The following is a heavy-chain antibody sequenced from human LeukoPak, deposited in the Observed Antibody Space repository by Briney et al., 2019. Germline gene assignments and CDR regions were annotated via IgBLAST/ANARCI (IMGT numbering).Heavy chain of an antibody. J-gene: IGHJ6*03. V-gene: IGHV3-48*01. CDR1: GFTFTSCA. D-gene: IGHD4-17*01. CDR2: ISASSANI. Sequence: GGSLRLSCTASGFTFTSCAMNWVRQTPGKGLEWVSYISASSANIHYADSVKGRFTVSRDNDKNSLYLQMNSLTAEDTATYYCVRDRSYGSQYYYYIDVWGRGTTVTVSS. CDR3: VRDRSYGSQYYYYIDV.